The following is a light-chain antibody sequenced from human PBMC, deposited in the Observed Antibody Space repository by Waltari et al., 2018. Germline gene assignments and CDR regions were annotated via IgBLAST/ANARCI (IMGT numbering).Light chain of an antibody. Sequence: QSALTQPASMSGSPGQSITISCTGTSSDFDGFNFVSWYQQYPGKAPKLIIYDVATRPSGVSQRFSGPRSGNTASLTISGLQAEDEADYYCSSYTSVNTRFGGGTKLTVL. V-gene: IGLV2-14*03. CDR1: SSDFDGFNF. CDR3: SSYTSVNTR. CDR2: DVA. J-gene: IGLJ2*01.